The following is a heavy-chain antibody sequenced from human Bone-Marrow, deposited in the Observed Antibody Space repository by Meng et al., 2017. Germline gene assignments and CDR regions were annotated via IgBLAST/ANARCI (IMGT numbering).Heavy chain of an antibody. CDR2: INSDGSST. Sequence: EVQLVESGGGLVQPGGSLSLSCAASRFTFSTYWMHWVRQAPGKGLVWVSRINSDGSSTTYADSVKGRFTISRDNAKNTLYLQMNSLRAEDTAIYYCVDSNFDYWGQGTLVTVSS. CDR1: RFTFSTYW. D-gene: IGHD4-11*01. J-gene: IGHJ4*02. V-gene: IGHV3-74*02. CDR3: VDSNFDY.